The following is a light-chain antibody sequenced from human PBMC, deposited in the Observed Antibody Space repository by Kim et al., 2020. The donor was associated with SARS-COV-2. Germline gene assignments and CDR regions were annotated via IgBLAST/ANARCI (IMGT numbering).Light chain of an antibody. V-gene: IGKV3-11*01. Sequence: LSPGERAALSCRASQSVSSYLAWYQQKPGQAPRLLISDASNRATGIPARFSGSGSGTDFTLTISSLEPEDFAVYYCQQRSNWPLTFGGGTKVDIK. J-gene: IGKJ4*01. CDR2: DAS. CDR3: QQRSNWPLT. CDR1: QSVSSY.